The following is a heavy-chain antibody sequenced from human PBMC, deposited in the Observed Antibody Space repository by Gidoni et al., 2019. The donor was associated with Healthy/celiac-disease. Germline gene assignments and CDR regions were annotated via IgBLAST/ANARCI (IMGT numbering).Heavy chain of an antibody. CDR2: ISSSSSYI. Sequence: EVQLVESGGGLVKPGGSLRLSCAASGFTFSSYSMNWVRQAPGKGLEWVSSISSSSSYIYYADSVKGRFTISRDNAKNSLYLQMNSLRAEDTAVYYCARDGYYYDSSGYRYYYYGMDVWGQGTTVTVSS. CDR1: GFTFSSYS. CDR3: ARDGYYYDSSGYRYYYYGMDV. D-gene: IGHD3-22*01. J-gene: IGHJ6*02. V-gene: IGHV3-21*01.